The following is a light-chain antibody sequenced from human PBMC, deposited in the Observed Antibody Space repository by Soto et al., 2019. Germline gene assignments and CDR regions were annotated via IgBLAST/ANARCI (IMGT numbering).Light chain of an antibody. CDR1: SSNIGAGYD. Sequence: QTVVTQAPSVSGAPGQRVTISCTGSSSNIGAGYDVHWYQQLPGTAPKLLIYGNSNRPSGVPDRFSGSKSGTSASLAITGLQAEDEADYYCQSYDSSLSGYVFGGGTQLTVL. V-gene: IGLV1-40*01. J-gene: IGLJ2*01. CDR3: QSYDSSLSGYV. CDR2: GNS.